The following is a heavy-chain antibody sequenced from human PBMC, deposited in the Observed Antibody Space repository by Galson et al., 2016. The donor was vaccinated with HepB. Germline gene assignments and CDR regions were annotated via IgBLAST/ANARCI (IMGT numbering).Heavy chain of an antibody. J-gene: IGHJ3*02. Sequence: SLRLSCAASGFSISIYSMNWVRQAPGKGLEWVSAIRGSGTGTSSTDSVKGRFTISRDNSKNTLYLQMNSLRAEDAAVYYCAKISLFGYNSGWGGSFDIWGRGTMGTVSS. CDR1: GFSISIYS. D-gene: IGHD6-19*01. CDR2: IRGSGTGT. V-gene: IGHV3-23*01. CDR3: AKISLFGYNSGWGGSFDI.